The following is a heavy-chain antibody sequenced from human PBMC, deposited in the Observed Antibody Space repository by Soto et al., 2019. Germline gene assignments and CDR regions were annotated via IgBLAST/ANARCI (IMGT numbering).Heavy chain of an antibody. J-gene: IGHJ4*02. V-gene: IGHV4-30-4*01. CDR1: GDSISSDGYH. D-gene: IGHD2-8*01. CDR2: IYNGGRT. Sequence: SETLSLTCTVSGDSISSDGYHWSWIRQSPGKGLEWIGYIYNGGRTFYRPSLESRINMSLDATKNSYSLRLTSVTAADTAVYYCARAPVGMDSINFFDHWGQGMLVTVSS. CDR3: ARAPVGMDSINFFDH.